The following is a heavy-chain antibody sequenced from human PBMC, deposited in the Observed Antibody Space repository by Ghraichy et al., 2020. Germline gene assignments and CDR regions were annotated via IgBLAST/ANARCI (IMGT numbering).Heavy chain of an antibody. CDR3: ARDHGAHYGDYVYFDY. CDR1: GGSISSGGYY. J-gene: IGHJ4*02. V-gene: IGHV4-31*03. CDR2: IYYSGST. D-gene: IGHD4-17*01. Sequence: SETLSLTCTVSGGSISSGGYYWSWIRQHPGKGLEWIGYIYYSGSTYYNPSLKSRVTISVDTSKNQFSLKLSSVTAADTAVYYCARDHGAHYGDYVYFDYWGQGTLVTVSS.